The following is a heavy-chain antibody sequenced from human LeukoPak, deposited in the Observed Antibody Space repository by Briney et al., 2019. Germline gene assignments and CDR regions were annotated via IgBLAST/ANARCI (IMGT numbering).Heavy chain of an antibody. CDR1: GFTFSSYA. CDR2: ISSSGSTI. Sequence: GGSLRLSCAASGFTFSSYAMSWVRQAPGKGLEWVSYISSSGSTIYYADSVKGRFTISRDNAKSSLYLQMNSLRAEDTAVYYCARGWYNSGYYCDYWGQGTLVTVSS. J-gene: IGHJ4*02. D-gene: IGHD6-19*01. V-gene: IGHV3-48*03. CDR3: ARGWYNSGYYCDY.